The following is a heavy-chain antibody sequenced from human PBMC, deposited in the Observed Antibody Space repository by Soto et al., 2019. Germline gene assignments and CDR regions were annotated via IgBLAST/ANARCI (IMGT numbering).Heavy chain of an antibody. D-gene: IGHD3-10*01. CDR2: IIPIFGTA. V-gene: IGHV1-69*13. Sequence: SVKVSCKASGGTFSSYAISWVRQAPGQGLEWMGGIIPIFGTANYAQKFQGRVTITADESTSTAYMELSSLRSEDTAVYYCAGSITMVRGVLLDYYYGIDVWGQGTTVTVSS. CDR1: GGTFSSYA. J-gene: IGHJ6*02. CDR3: AGSITMVRGVLLDYYYGIDV.